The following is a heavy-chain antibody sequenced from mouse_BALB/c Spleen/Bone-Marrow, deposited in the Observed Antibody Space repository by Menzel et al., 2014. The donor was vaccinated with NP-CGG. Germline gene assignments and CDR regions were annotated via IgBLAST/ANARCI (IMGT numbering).Heavy chain of an antibody. V-gene: IGHV1-77*01. Sequence: QVQLQQSGPELVKPGASVKMSCKASGYTFTDYVITWVKQRTGQGLEWIGEIYPGSGSTYYNEKFKGKATLTADKSSNTAYMQLGSLTSEDSAVYFCARLDGNYRYAMDYWGQETSVTVSS. D-gene: IGHD2-1*01. CDR2: IYPGSGST. CDR3: ARLDGNYRYAMDY. J-gene: IGHJ4*01. CDR1: GYTFTDYV.